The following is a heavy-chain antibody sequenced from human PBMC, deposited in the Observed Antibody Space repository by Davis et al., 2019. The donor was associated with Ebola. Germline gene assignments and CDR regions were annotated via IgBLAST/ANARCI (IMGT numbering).Heavy chain of an antibody. D-gene: IGHD4-17*01. CDR1: GSPISSYY. V-gene: IGHV4-59*01. J-gene: IGHJ5*02. CDR3: ARAKAYGDYTRFDP. CDR2: IYYSGST. Sequence: PSDLLSPTFTVLGSPISSYYWRWIRQPPGKGLEWIGYIYYSGSTNYNPSLKSRVTISVDTSKNQFSLKLSSVTAADTAVYYCARAKAYGDYTRFDPWGQGTLVTVSS.